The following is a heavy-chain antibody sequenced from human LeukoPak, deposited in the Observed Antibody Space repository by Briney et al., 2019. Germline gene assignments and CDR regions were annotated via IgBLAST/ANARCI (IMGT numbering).Heavy chain of an antibody. D-gene: IGHD3-9*01. J-gene: IGHJ4*02. CDR3: AKGGLRYFDWSEGYYFDH. CDR1: GFTLSSYA. CDR2: ISGSGGST. Sequence: GGSLRLSCAASGFTLSSYAMSWVRQAPGKGLEWVSAISGSGGSTYYADSVKGRFTISRDNSKNTLYLQMNSLRAEDTAVYYCAKGGLRYFDWSEGYYFDHWGQGTLVTVSS. V-gene: IGHV3-23*01.